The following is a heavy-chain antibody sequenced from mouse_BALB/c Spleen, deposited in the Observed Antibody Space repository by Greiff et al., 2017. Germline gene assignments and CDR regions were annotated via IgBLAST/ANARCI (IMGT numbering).Heavy chain of an antibody. CDR3: AREDVYDGYYAWFAY. Sequence: ESGPGLVKPSQSLSLTCTVTGYSITSDYAWNWIRQFPGNKLEWMGYISYSGSTSYNPSLKSRISITRDTSKNQFFLQLNSVTTEDTATYYCAREDVYDGYYAWFAYWGQGTLVTVSA. D-gene: IGHD2-3*01. CDR2: ISYSGST. V-gene: IGHV3-2*02. CDR1: GYSITSDYA. J-gene: IGHJ3*01.